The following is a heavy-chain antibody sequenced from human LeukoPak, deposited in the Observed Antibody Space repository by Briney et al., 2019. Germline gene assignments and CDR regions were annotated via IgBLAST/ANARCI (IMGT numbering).Heavy chain of an antibody. J-gene: IGHJ1*01. V-gene: IGHV3-30*02. CDR1: GFIFTNYG. CDR3: AKSKVPAAITTSYFQH. CDR2: IRFDGSNK. Sequence: GGSLRLSCATSGFIFTNYGMHWVRQAPGKGLEWVAFIRFDGSNKYYADSVKGRFTISRDTSKDTVHLQLSSLRAEDTAVYYCAKSKVPAAITTSYFQHWDQGTLVTVSS. D-gene: IGHD2-2*02.